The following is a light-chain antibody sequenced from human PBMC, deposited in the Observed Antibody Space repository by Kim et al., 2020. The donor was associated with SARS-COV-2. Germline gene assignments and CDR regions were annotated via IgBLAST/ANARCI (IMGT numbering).Light chain of an antibody. CDR2: AAS. CDR1: QSISSY. CDR3: QQSYSTPTT. Sequence: DIQMTQSPSSLSASVGDRVTITCRASQSISSYLYWYQQKPGNAPKLLIYAASSLQSGVPSRFSGSGSGTDFTLTITSLQPEDFATYYCQQSYSTPTTFGQGTKVDIK. V-gene: IGKV1-39*01. J-gene: IGKJ1*01.